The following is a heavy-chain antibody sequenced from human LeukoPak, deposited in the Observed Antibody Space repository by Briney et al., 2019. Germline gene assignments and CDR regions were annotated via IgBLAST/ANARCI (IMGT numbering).Heavy chain of an antibody. D-gene: IGHD3-22*01. CDR2: ISSSSTYI. CDR1: GFTLSPYG. CDR3: ARIPDDSSGYYRAQALWDI. J-gene: IGHJ3*02. V-gene: IGHV3-21*01. Sequence: GGSLRLSCAASGFTLSPYGMNWGRQAPGKGLEWVSAISSSSTYIYYADSVKGRFNISRDNSKSTLFLQMNSLRVEDTAVYYCARIPDDSSGYYRAQALWDIWGQETMVTVSS.